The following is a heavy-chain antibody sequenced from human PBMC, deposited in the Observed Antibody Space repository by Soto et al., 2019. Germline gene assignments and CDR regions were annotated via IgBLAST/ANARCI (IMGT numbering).Heavy chain of an antibody. V-gene: IGHV3-23*01. D-gene: IGHD3-3*01. Sequence: GGSLRLSCAASGFTFSSYAMSWVRQAPGKGLEWVSAISGSGGSTYYADSVKGRFTISRDNSKNTLYLQMNSLRAEDTAVYYCAKKSTYYDFWSGSPDLDYWGQGTLVTSPQ. CDR2: ISGSGGST. CDR1: GFTFSSYA. J-gene: IGHJ4*02. CDR3: AKKSTYYDFWSGSPDLDY.